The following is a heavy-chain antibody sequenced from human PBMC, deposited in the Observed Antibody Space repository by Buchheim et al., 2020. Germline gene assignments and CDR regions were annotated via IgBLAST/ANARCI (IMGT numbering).Heavy chain of an antibody. CDR2: ISYDGSNK. CDR3: AKYVGYFDWLDNYYYGMDV. Sequence: QVQLVESGGGVVQPGRSLRLSCAASGFTFSSYGMHWVRQAPGKGLEWVAVISYDGSNKYYADSVKGRFTISRDNSKNTLYLQMNSLRAEETAVYYCAKYVGYFDWLDNYYYGMDVWGQGTT. J-gene: IGHJ6*02. V-gene: IGHV3-30*18. D-gene: IGHD3-9*01. CDR1: GFTFSSYG.